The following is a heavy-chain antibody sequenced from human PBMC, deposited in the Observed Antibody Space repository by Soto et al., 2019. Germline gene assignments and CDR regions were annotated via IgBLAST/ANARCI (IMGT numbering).Heavy chain of an antibody. D-gene: IGHD6-6*01. Sequence: SVKVSCKASGGTFSSYAISWVRQAPGQGLEWMGGIIPIFGTANYAQKFQGRVTITADESTSTAYMELSSLRSEDTAVYYCARGIAARPRNYYYYGMDVWGQGTTVTVSS. CDR1: GGTFSSYA. V-gene: IGHV1-69*13. CDR2: IIPIFGTA. CDR3: ARGIAARPRNYYYYGMDV. J-gene: IGHJ6*02.